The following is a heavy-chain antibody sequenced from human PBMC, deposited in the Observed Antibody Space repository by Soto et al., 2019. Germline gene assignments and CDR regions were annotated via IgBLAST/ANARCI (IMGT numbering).Heavy chain of an antibody. CDR3: ARDPGNWFDP. CDR2: ISNDGSNK. D-gene: IGHD3-10*01. CDR1: GFTFSSYA. J-gene: IGHJ5*02. Sequence: LRLSCAASGFTFSSYAMQWVRQAPGKGLEWVAVISNDGSNKYYADSVKGRFTISRDNSKNTLYLQMNSLRAEDTAVYYCARDPGNWFDPWGQGTLVTVSS. V-gene: IGHV3-30-3*01.